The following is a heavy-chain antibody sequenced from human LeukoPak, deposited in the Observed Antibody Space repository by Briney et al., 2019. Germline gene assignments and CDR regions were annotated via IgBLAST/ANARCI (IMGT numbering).Heavy chain of an antibody. J-gene: IGHJ6*02. Sequence: SETLSLTCDVSGGSRINAGWWSWVRQPPGKGLEWIGEIFHSGNTKYNPTLESRVTISVDKSNHQFTLEMKSVTAADTAIYYCARDLGYYYGLDIWSRGTTVTVSS. V-gene: IGHV4-4*02. D-gene: IGHD3-16*01. CDR1: GGSRINAGW. CDR3: ARDLGYYYGLDI. CDR2: IFHSGNT.